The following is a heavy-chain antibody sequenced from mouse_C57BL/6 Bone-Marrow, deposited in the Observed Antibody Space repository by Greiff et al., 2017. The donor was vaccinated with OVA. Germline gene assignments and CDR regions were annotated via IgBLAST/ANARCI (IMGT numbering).Heavy chain of an antibody. CDR2: ISSGGDYI. V-gene: IGHV5-9-1*02. D-gene: IGHD1-1*01. CDR1: GFTFSSYA. Sequence: EVQGVESGEGLVKPGGSLKLSCAASGFTFSSYAMSWVRQTPEKRLEWVAYISSGGDYIYYADTVKGRFTISRDNARNTLYLQMSSLKSEDTAMYYCTRASITTVVATFDYWGQGTTLTVSS. CDR3: TRASITTVVATFDY. J-gene: IGHJ2*01.